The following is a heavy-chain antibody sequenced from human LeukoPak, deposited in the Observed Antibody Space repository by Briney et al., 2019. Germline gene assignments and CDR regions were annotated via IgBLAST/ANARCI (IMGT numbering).Heavy chain of an antibody. CDR2: ISSSANTI. V-gene: IGHV3-48*03. D-gene: IGHD3-3*01. CDR3: ARKRSGYWFDY. CDR1: GXTFSSYE. Sequence: GGSLRLSCAASGXTFSSYEMNWVRQAPGKGLEWVSYISSSANTIYYADSVKGRFTISRDNAKNSLSLQMNSLRAEDTAVYYCARKRSGYWFDYWGQGTLVTVSS. J-gene: IGHJ4*02.